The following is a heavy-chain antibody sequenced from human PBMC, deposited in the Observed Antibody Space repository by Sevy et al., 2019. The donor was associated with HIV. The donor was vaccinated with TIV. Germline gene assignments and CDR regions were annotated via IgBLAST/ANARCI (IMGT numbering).Heavy chain of an antibody. Sequence: GGSLRLSCAASEFTFSRYAMSWVRQAPGKGLEWVSAISGSGGSTYYADSVKGRFTISRDNSKNTLYLQMNSLRAEDTAVYYCAKGDTNSYGMDVWGLGTTVTVSS. V-gene: IGHV3-23*01. CDR2: ISGSGGST. CDR3: AKGDTNSYGMDV. CDR1: EFTFSRYA. J-gene: IGHJ6*01.